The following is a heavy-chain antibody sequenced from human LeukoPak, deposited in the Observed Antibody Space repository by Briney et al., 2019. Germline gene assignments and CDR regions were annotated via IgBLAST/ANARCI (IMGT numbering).Heavy chain of an antibody. CDR2: ISGRGGST. Sequence: GGSLRLSCAASGSSFSTYAMNWVRQAPGKGLEWVSAISGRGGSTYYADSVKGRFTISRDNSKNTLFLQMNSLRAADTAVYFCAKDAAVAGTFDAFDIWGQGTMVTVSS. J-gene: IGHJ3*02. CDR3: AKDAAVAGTFDAFDI. V-gene: IGHV3-23*01. D-gene: IGHD6-19*01. CDR1: GSSFSTYA.